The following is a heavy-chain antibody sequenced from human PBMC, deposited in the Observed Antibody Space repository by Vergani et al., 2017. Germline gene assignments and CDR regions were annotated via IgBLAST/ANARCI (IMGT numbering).Heavy chain of an antibody. CDR1: GVTFSSYS. CDR2: ISSSSSTI. Sequence: EVQLLESGGGLVQPGGSLRLSCAATGVTFSSYSMNWVRQAPGKGLEWVSYISSSSSTIYYADSVKGRFTISRDNAKNSLYLQMNSLRAEDTAVYYCARDSPLDNYYDSSGHPPGGYWGQGTLVTVSS. CDR3: ARDSPLDNYYDSSGHPPGGY. V-gene: IGHV3-48*01. D-gene: IGHD3-22*01. J-gene: IGHJ4*02.